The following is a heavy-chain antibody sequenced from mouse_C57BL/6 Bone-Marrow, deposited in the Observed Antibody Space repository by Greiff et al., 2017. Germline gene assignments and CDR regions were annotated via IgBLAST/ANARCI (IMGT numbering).Heavy chain of an antibody. J-gene: IGHJ1*03. D-gene: IGHD1-1*01. Sequence: EVQGVESGEGLVKPGGSLKLSCAASGFTFSSYAMSWVRQTPEKRLEWVAYISSGGDYIYYADTVKGRFTISRDNARNTLYLQMSSLKSEDTAMYYCTRDTTVVYWYFDVWGTGTTVTVSS. CDR3: TRDTTVVYWYFDV. CDR2: ISSGGDYI. CDR1: GFTFSSYA. V-gene: IGHV5-9-1*02.